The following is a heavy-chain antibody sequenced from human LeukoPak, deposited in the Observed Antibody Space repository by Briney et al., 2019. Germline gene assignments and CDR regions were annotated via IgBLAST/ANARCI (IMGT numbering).Heavy chain of an antibody. J-gene: IGHJ6*02. CDR2: ITPIFGTA. CDR3: AFSTRFYYYYGMDV. Sequence: SVKVSCKASGGTFSSYAISWVRQAPGQGLEWMGGITPIFGTANYAQKFQGRVTITADESTSTAYMELSSLRSEDTAVYYCAFSTRFYYYYGMDVWGQGTTVTVSS. V-gene: IGHV1-69*13. CDR1: GGTFSSYA. D-gene: IGHD3-16*01.